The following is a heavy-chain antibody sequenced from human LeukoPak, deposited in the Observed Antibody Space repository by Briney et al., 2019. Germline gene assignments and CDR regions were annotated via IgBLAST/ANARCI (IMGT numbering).Heavy chain of an antibody. CDR2: ISGSGGST. V-gene: IGHV3-23*01. J-gene: IGHJ4*02. Sequence: GGSLRLSCAASGFTFSSYAMSWVRQAPGKGLEWVSAISGSGGSTYYADSVKGRFTISRDNFKNTLYVQMNSLRAEDTAVYYCARPNSGSSPGVVDYWGQGTLVTVSS. D-gene: IGHD1-26*01. CDR3: ARPNSGSSPGVVDY. CDR1: GFTFSSYA.